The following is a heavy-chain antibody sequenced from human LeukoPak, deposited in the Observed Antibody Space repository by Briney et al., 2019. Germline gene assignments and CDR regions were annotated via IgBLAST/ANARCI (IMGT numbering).Heavy chain of an antibody. CDR2: ISYDGSNK. D-gene: IGHD2-2*01. Sequence: GGSLRLSCAASGFTFSSYGMHWVRQAPGKGLEWVAVISYDGSNKYYADSVKGRFTISRDNSKNTLYLQMNSLRAEDTAVYYCAKDGAPDYCSSTSRLDYWGQGTLVTVSS. V-gene: IGHV3-30*18. CDR3: AKDGAPDYCSSTSRLDY. CDR1: GFTFSSYG. J-gene: IGHJ4*02.